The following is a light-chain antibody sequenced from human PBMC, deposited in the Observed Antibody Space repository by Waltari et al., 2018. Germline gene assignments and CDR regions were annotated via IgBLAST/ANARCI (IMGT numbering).Light chain of an antibody. CDR1: QSVSYSSNDKSH. CDR3: QQSYSTPRT. V-gene: IGKV4-1*01. Sequence: DIVMTQSPDSVTVSLGERATINCRSSQSVSYSSNDKSHLAWYQQKPGQPPKLLIYWATTRQSGVPDRFSGSGSGTDFTLTISSLQPEDFATYYCQQSYSTPRTFGQGTKVEIK. CDR2: WAT. J-gene: IGKJ1*01.